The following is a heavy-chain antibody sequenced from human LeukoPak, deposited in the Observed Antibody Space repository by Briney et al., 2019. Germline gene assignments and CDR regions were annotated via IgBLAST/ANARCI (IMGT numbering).Heavy chain of an antibody. CDR2: ISGSADRT. Sequence: GGSLRLSCAASGFTFTTYAMSWVRQAPGKGLAWVSTISGSADRTFYADAVKGRFTISRDNSKNALYLQMNSLRVEDTAVYYCARRGSGGWGVFGMWGQGTTVIVSS. CDR1: GFTFTTYA. CDR3: ARRGSGGWGVFGM. J-gene: IGHJ3*02. V-gene: IGHV3-23*01. D-gene: IGHD3-10*01.